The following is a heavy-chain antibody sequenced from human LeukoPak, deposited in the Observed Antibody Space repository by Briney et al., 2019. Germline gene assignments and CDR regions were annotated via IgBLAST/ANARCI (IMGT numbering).Heavy chain of an antibody. CDR3: ARQEIGLRSFDP. CDR2: IYYSGST. Sequence: SETLSLTCTVSGVSISSSNYYWGWIRQPPGKGLEWIGNIYYSGSTYYNPSLKSRVTISVDTSKNQFTLNLSSVTAADTAVYYCARQEIGLRSFDPWGQGTLVTVSS. D-gene: IGHD3/OR15-3a*01. CDR1: GVSISSSNYY. J-gene: IGHJ5*02. V-gene: IGHV4-39*01.